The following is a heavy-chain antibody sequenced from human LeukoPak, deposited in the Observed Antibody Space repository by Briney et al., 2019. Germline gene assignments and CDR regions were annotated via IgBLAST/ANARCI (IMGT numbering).Heavy chain of an antibody. CDR2: IIPILGIA. CDR1: GGTFSSYA. Sequence: ASVKDSCKASGGTFSSYAISWVRQAPGQGLEWMGRIIPILGIANYAQKFQGRVTITADKSTSTAYMEVSSLRAEDTAVYYCASPLRRDGYNLGYWGQGTLVTVSS. V-gene: IGHV1-69*04. CDR3: ASPLRRDGYNLGY. D-gene: IGHD5-24*01. J-gene: IGHJ4*02.